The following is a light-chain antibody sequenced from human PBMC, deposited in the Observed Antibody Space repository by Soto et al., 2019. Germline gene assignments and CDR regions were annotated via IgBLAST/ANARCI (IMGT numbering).Light chain of an antibody. V-gene: IGLV2-8*01. CDR1: RSDVGGFNY. J-gene: IGLJ2*01. CDR2: EVF. CDR3: SLYAGSNNLL. Sequence: QSALTQPPSASGSLGQSVTISCTGTRSDVGGFNYVSWYQQHPGKAPKLLIYEVFKRPSGVPDRFSGSKSGNTASLTVSGLQAEDEADYYCSLYAGSNNLLFGGGTKLTVL.